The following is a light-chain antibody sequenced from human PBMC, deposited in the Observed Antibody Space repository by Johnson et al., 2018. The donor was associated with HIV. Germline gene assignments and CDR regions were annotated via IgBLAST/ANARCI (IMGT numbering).Light chain of an antibody. CDR2: ENN. V-gene: IGLV1-51*02. CDR1: SSNIGNNY. CDR3: GTWDSSLSAGDV. Sequence: QSVLTQSPSVSAAPGQKVTISCSGSSSNIGNNYVSWYQQLPGSAPKLLIYENNKRPSGIPDRFSGSKSGTSATLGITGLQTGDEADYDCGTWDSSLSAGDVFGTGTKVTVL. J-gene: IGLJ1*01.